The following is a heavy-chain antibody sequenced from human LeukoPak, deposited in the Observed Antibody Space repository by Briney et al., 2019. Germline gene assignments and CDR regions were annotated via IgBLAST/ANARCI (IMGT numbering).Heavy chain of an antibody. CDR3: ARDSERWEPDYDSSGYYY. J-gene: IGHJ4*02. D-gene: IGHD3-22*01. CDR2: IIPIFGTA. V-gene: IGHV1-69*05. CDR1: GGTFSSYA. Sequence: SVKVSCKASGGTFSSYAISWVRQAPGQGLEWMGGIIPIFGTANYAQKFQGRVTITTDESTSTAYMELSSLRSEDTAVYYCARDSERWEPDYDSSGYYYWGQGTLGTVSS.